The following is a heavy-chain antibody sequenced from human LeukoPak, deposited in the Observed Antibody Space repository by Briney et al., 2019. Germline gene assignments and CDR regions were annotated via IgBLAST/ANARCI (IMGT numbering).Heavy chain of an antibody. CDR3: ARERIAVAGWFDP. CDR2: ISYDGSNK. V-gene: IGHV3-30*19. J-gene: IGHJ5*02. CDR1: GFTFGSYG. Sequence: PGGSLRLSCAASGFTFGSYGMHWVRQAPGKGLEWVAVISYDGSNKYYADSVKGRFTISRDNSKNTLYLQMNSLRAEDTAVYYCARERIAVAGWFDPWGQGTLVTVSS. D-gene: IGHD6-19*01.